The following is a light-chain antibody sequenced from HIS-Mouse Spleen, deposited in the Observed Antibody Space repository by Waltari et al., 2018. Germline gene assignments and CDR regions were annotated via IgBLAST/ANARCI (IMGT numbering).Light chain of an antibody. V-gene: IGKV3-15*01. CDR3: QQYNNWPWT. Sequence: EIVMTQSPATLSVSPGERATLACRASQRVSSNLAWYQQKPGQAPRLLIYGASTRATGIPARFSGSGSGTEFTLTISSMQSEYFAVYYCQQYNNWPWTFGPGTKVEIK. CDR2: GAS. CDR1: QRVSSN. J-gene: IGKJ1*01.